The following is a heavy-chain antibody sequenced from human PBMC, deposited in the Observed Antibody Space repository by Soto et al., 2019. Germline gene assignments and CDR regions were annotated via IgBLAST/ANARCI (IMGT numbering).Heavy chain of an antibody. J-gene: IGHJ4*02. CDR2: ISSSSSYI. CDR3: ARDRRRPAVILVSAIFDY. V-gene: IGHV3-21*01. D-gene: IGHD2-2*02. Sequence: GSLRISCAASGFTFSSYSMNWVRQAPGKGLEWVSSISSSSSYIYYADSVKGRFTISRDNAKNSLYLQMNRLRAEDTAVYYCARDRRRPAVILVSAIFDYWGQGTLVTVSS. CDR1: GFTFSSYS.